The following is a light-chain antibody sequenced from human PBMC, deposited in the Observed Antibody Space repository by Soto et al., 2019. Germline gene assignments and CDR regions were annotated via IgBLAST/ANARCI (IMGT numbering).Light chain of an antibody. CDR3: LQRTNWPLT. V-gene: IGKV3-11*01. Sequence: EIVLTQSPATLSLSPGERATLSCRASQSVSSYLAWYQQKPGQAPRLLIYDASNRATGIPARFSGSGSGTDFTLTNISLEPEDFGVYYCLQRTNWPLTFGGGTKVEIK. J-gene: IGKJ4*01. CDR2: DAS. CDR1: QSVSSY.